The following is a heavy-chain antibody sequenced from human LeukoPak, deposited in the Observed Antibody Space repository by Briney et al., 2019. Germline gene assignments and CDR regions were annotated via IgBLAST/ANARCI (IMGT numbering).Heavy chain of an antibody. CDR1: GYTFTNYG. Sequence: GASVKVSFTTSGYTFTNYGMHWVRQAPRQSLEWMGWINTGNGNTKSSQKFQDRVALTRDTSASTAYMELNSLSSEDTAVYYCARVPLHDASGRYYPHWGQGTLVTVSS. D-gene: IGHD3-22*01. CDR2: INTGNGNT. CDR3: ARVPLHDASGRYYPH. J-gene: IGHJ1*01. V-gene: IGHV1-3*04.